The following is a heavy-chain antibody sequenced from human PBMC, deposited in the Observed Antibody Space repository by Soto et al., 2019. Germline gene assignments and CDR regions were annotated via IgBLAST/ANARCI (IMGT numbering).Heavy chain of an antibody. J-gene: IGHJ5*02. D-gene: IGHD3-22*01. V-gene: IGHV1-3*01. CDR2: INAGNGNT. Sequence: ASVKVSCKASGYTFTSYAMHWVRQAPGQRLEWMGWINAGNGNTKYSQKFQGRVTITRDTSASTAYMELSSLRSEDTAVYYCARNYYYDSSGYYNWFDPWGQGILVTVSS. CDR1: GYTFTSYA. CDR3: ARNYYYDSSGYYNWFDP.